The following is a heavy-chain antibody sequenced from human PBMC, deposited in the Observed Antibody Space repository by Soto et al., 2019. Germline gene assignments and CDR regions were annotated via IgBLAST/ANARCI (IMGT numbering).Heavy chain of an antibody. CDR3: ARDTMQLVRFDY. V-gene: IGHV3-33*01. J-gene: IGHJ4*02. D-gene: IGHD6-6*01. Sequence: GGSLRLSCAASGFTFSSYGMHWVRQAPGKGLEWVAVIWYDGSNKYYADSVKGRFTISRDNSKNTLYLQMNSLRAEDTAVYYCARDTMQLVRFDYWGQGTLVTVSS. CDR1: GFTFSSYG. CDR2: IWYDGSNK.